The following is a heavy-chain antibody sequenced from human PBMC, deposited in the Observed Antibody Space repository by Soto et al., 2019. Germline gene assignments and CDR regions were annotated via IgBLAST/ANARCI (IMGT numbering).Heavy chain of an antibody. CDR3: ARKWRGGQDDGMDV. D-gene: IGHD5-12*01. Sequence: SETLSLTCTVSGGSISSGGYYWSWIRQHPGKGLEWIGYIYYSGSTYYNPSLKSRVTISVDTSKNQFSLKLSSVTAADTAVYYCARKWRGGQDDGMDVWGQGTTVTVSS. V-gene: IGHV4-31*03. J-gene: IGHJ6*02. CDR2: IYYSGST. CDR1: GGSISSGGYY.